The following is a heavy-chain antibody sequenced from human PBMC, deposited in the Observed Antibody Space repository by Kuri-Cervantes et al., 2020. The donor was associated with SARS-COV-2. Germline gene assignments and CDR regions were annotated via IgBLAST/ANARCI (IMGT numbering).Heavy chain of an antibody. V-gene: IGHV4-61*01. CDR3: ARVRGFDSNYYYYYYMDV. J-gene: IGHJ6*03. CDR1: GGSVSSGSYY. CDR2: IYYSGST. D-gene: IGHD4-11*01. Sequence: ESLKISCTVSGGSVSSGSYYWSWIRQPPGKGLEWIGYIYYSGSTNYNPSLKSRVTISVDTSKNQFSLKLSSVTAADTAVYYCARVRGFDSNYYYYYYMDVWGKGTTVTVSS.